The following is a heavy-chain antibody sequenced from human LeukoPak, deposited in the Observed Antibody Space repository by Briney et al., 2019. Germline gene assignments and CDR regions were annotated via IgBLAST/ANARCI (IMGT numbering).Heavy chain of an antibody. J-gene: IGHJ5*02. Sequence: ASVKVSCKASGYTFTSYYMHWVLQAPGQGLEWMGIINPSGGSTSYAQKFQGRVTMTRDTSTSTVYMELSSLRSEDTAVYYCASAYCSSTSCFVLDPWGQGTLVTVSS. D-gene: IGHD2-2*01. CDR1: GYTFTSYY. CDR2: INPSGGST. CDR3: ASAYCSSTSCFVLDP. V-gene: IGHV1-46*03.